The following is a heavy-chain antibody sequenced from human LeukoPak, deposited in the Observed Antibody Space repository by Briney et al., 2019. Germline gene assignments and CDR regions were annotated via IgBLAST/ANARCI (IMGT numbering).Heavy chain of an antibody. D-gene: IGHD6-19*01. J-gene: IGHJ5*02. V-gene: IGHV4-34*01. CDR3: ARGSHRLVPRP. Sequence: SETLSLTCAVYGGSFSGYYWSWIRQPTGKGLEWIGEINHSGSTYYNPSLKSRVTISVDTSKNQFSLKLSSVTAADTAVYYCARGSHRLVPRPWGQGTLVTVSS. CDR2: INHSGST. CDR1: GGSFSGYY.